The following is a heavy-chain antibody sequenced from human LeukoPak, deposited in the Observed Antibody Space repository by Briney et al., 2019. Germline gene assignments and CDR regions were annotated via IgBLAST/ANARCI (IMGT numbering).Heavy chain of an antibody. CDR2: ISSSSSNI. D-gene: IGHD5-12*01. Sequence: PGGSLRLSCAASGFTFSSYSMNWVRQAPGKGLEWVSYISSSSSNIYYSNPAKSRFTISRDNAKNSMYLQMNSLRAEDTAVYYCARGGINSGYDYWGQGTLVTVSS. CDR1: GFTFSSYS. CDR3: ARGGINSGYDY. J-gene: IGHJ4*02. V-gene: IGHV3-21*05.